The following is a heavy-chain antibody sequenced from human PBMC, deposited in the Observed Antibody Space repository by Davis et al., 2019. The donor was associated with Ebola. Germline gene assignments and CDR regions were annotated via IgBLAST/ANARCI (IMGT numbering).Heavy chain of an antibody. Sequence: PGGSLILSCAASGFTFSSYAMSWVRQAPGKGLEWVSAISGSGGSTYYADSVKGRFTISRDNSKNTLYLQMNSLRAEDTAVYYCARVISGSSPLRVAYYYYGMDVWGQGTTVTVSS. D-gene: IGHD3-10*01. CDR1: GFTFSSYA. J-gene: IGHJ6*02. CDR3: ARVISGSSPLRVAYYYYGMDV. V-gene: IGHV3-23*01. CDR2: ISGSGGST.